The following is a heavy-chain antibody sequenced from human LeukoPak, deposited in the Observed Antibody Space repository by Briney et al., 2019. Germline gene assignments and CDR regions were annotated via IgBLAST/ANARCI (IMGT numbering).Heavy chain of an antibody. CDR3: AKRGYYYDSSAYYYFDY. D-gene: IGHD3-22*01. V-gene: IGHV3-23*01. CDR2: ITGTGGTT. CDR1: GLTFSSYG. J-gene: IGHJ4*02. Sequence: GGSLRLSCAASGLTFSSYGMSWVRQAPGKGLEWVSTITGTGGTTHYADSVKGRFTISRDNSMDTLYLQMNSLRAEDTAVYYCAKRGYYYDSSAYYYFDYWGQGTLVTVSS.